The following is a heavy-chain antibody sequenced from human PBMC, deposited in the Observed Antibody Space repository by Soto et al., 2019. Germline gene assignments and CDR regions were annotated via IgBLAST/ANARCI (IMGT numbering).Heavy chain of an antibody. J-gene: IGHJ5*02. CDR2: ISSSSSYT. D-gene: IGHD6-19*01. Sequence: QVQLVESGGGLVKPGGSLRLSCAASGFTFSDYYMSWIRQAPGKGLEWVSYISSSSSYTNYADSVKGRFTISRDNAKNSLYLQMNSLRAEDTAVYYCARYCSGWYLGEFDPWGQGTLVTVSS. V-gene: IGHV3-11*05. CDR1: GFTFSDYY. CDR3: ARYCSGWYLGEFDP.